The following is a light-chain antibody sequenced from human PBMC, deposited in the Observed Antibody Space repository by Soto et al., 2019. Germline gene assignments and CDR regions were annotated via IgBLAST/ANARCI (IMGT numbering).Light chain of an antibody. CDR1: QGIRND. J-gene: IGKJ1*01. CDR3: QESFSTLWT. CDR2: AAS. V-gene: IGKV1-6*01. Sequence: AIQMTQSPSSLSASVGDRVTITCRASQGIRNDLGWYQQKPGKAPKLLIYAASSLQSGVPSRFSGSGSGTDFTLTISSLQPEDFATYFCQESFSTLWTFGQGTKVEMK.